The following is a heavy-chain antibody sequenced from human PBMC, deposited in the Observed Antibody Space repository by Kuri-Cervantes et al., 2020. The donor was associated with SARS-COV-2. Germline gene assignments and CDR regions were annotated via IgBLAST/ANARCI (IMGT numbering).Heavy chain of an antibody. CDR1: RFTSSRYA. Sequence: GESLKISCAAARFTSSRYAMTWVRQAPGKGLEWVSAISGSGGSTYYADSVKGRFTISRDNSKNTLYLQMNSLRAEDTAVYYCAKGDILTGYYHYYYYYYMDVWGKGTTVTVSS. CDR2: ISGSGGST. D-gene: IGHD3-9*01. J-gene: IGHJ6*03. CDR3: AKGDILTGYYHYYYYYYMDV. V-gene: IGHV3-23*01.